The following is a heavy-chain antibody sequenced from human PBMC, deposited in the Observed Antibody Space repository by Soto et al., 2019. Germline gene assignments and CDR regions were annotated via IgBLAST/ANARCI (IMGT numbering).Heavy chain of an antibody. V-gene: IGHV4-34*01. Sequence: SETLSLTCAVYGGSFSCYYWSWIRQPPGKGLEWIGDINDSGSTNYNPSLESRVTISVDTSKNQFSLNLSSVTAADTAVYYCASWSVAGIQTIDYWGQGTLVTGSS. CDR3: ASWSVAGIQTIDY. J-gene: IGHJ4*02. CDR2: INDSGST. D-gene: IGHD6-19*01. CDR1: GGSFSCYY.